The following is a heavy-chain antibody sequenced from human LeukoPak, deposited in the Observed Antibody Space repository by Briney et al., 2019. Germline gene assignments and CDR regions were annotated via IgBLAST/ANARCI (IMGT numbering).Heavy chain of an antibody. CDR3: AREAATMYMDY. J-gene: IGHJ4*02. CDR1: GGSFSGYY. Sequence: SETLSLTCAVYGGSFSGYYWSWIRQPPGKGLEWIGKINHSGSTNYNPSLKSRVTISVDTSKNQFSLKLSSVTAADTAVYYCAREAATMYMDYWGQGTLVTVSS. D-gene: IGHD5-12*01. CDR2: INHSGST. V-gene: IGHV4-34*01.